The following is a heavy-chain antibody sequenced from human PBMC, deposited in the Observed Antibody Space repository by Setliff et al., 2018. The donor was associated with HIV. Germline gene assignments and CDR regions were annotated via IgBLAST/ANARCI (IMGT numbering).Heavy chain of an antibody. CDR1: GGSISNYY. Sequence: SETLSLTCSVSGGSISNYYWSWIRQPPGEGLEWIGYISYSGSTTYNPSLKSRVTISLDTSKNQFSLKVNSVTAADTAVYFCARDSFTVDYFMDVWGKGTPLTVSS. CDR3: ARDSFTVDYFMDV. D-gene: IGHD3-10*01. J-gene: IGHJ6*03. CDR2: ISYSGST. V-gene: IGHV4-59*01.